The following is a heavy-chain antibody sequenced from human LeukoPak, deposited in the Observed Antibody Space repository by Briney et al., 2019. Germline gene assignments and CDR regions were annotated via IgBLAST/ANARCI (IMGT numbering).Heavy chain of an antibody. CDR3: ARDGHYYGSGSYYRDYYYYGMDV. J-gene: IGHJ6*02. CDR2: ISSNGGST. D-gene: IGHD3-10*01. Sequence: GGSLRLSCAASGFTFSSYAMHWVRQAPGKGLEYVSDISSNGGSTYYANSVKGRFTISRDNSKNTLYLQMGSLRAEDMAVYYCARDGHYYGSGSYYRDYYYYGMDVWGQGTTVTVSS. CDR1: GFTFSSYA. V-gene: IGHV3-64*01.